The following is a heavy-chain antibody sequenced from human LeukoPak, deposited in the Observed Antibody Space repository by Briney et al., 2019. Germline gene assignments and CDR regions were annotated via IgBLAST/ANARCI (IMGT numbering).Heavy chain of an antibody. CDR3: ARDKGSYYDFWSGYQRGAFDI. V-gene: IGHV4-59*01. Sequence: SETLSLTCSVSGASTTSYYWNWIRQAPGKGLEWIGYIYSDGTTSYSPSIRSRVTISIDTSRNQFSLKLSSVTAADAAVYYCARDKGSYYDFWSGYQRGAFDIWGQGTMVTVSS. D-gene: IGHD3-3*01. CDR1: GASTTSYY. J-gene: IGHJ3*02. CDR2: IYSDGTT.